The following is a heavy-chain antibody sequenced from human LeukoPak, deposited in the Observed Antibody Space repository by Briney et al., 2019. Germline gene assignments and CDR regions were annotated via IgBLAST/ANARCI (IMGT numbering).Heavy chain of an antibody. J-gene: IGHJ4*02. Sequence: ASVKVSCKASGYTFTGYYMHWVRQAPGQGLEWMGWINPNSGGTNYAQKFQGRVTVTRDTSISTAYMELSRLRSDDTAVYYCARAPGGQLAYFDYWGQGTLVTVSS. V-gene: IGHV1-2*02. CDR3: ARAPGGQLAYFDY. CDR1: GYTFTGYY. CDR2: INPNSGGT. D-gene: IGHD6-6*01.